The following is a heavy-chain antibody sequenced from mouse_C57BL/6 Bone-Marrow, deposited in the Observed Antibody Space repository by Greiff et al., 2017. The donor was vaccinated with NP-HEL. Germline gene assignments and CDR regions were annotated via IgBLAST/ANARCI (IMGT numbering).Heavy chain of an antibody. J-gene: IGHJ3*01. CDR2: IWPGGGT. V-gene: IGHV2-9-1*01. Sequence: VQLQQSGPGLVAPSQSLSITCTVSGFSLTSYAISWVRQPPGKGLEWLGVIWPGGGTNYNSALKSRLSISKDNSKSQVFLKMNSLQTDDTARYYFARTAYWGQGTLVTVSA. CDR3: ARTAY. CDR1: GFSLTSYA.